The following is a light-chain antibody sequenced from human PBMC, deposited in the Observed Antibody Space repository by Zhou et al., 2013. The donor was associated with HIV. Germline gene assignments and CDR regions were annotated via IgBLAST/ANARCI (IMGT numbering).Light chain of an antibody. CDR3: QQYSDYPRT. CDR1: ESISSW. J-gene: IGKJ1*01. CDR2: KAS. Sequence: DIQMTQSPSTLSASVGDRVTITCRASESISSWLAWYQQKPGKAPKLLIYKASSLESGVSSRFSGSGSGTEFTLTISSLQPDDLATYYCQQYSDYPRTFGQGTKVEI. V-gene: IGKV1-5*03.